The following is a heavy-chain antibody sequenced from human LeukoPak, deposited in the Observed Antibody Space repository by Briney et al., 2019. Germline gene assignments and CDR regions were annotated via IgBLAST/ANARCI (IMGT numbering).Heavy chain of an antibody. CDR3: VRAAAWFGEVLDY. Sequence: GGSLRLSCAASGFTFSSYEMNWVRQAPGKGLEWVSYISSSGSTIYYADSVKGRFTISRDDAKNSLFLQMNSLRAEDTALYYCVRAAAWFGEVLDYWGQGTLVTVSS. CDR2: ISSSGSTI. J-gene: IGHJ4*02. CDR1: GFTFSSYE. V-gene: IGHV3-48*03. D-gene: IGHD3-10*01.